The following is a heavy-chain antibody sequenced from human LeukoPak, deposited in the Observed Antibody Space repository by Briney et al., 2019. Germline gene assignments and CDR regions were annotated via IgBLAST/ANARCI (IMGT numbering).Heavy chain of an antibody. CDR3: ARSRGSYGYPRGAFDI. J-gene: IGHJ3*02. D-gene: IGHD5-18*01. Sequence: GGSLRLSCAASGVTFSDYYMSWIRQAPGKGLEWISYISSSGAITSYSDSVKGRFTISRDNAKNSLYLQMNSLRAEDTAVYYCARSRGSYGYPRGAFDIWGQGTMVTVSS. CDR1: GVTFSDYY. V-gene: IGHV3-11*06. CDR2: ISSSGAIT.